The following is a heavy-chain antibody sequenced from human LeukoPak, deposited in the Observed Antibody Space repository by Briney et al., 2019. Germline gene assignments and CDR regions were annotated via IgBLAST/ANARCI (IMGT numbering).Heavy chain of an antibody. CDR1: GFTFSNDV. CDR2: ISGSGDTT. J-gene: IGHJ4*02. CDR3: ATDSVVVPGLVNFFDS. D-gene: IGHD2-2*01. Sequence: GRSLRLSCAACGFTFSNDVMSWGRQGPGEGGGWGWAISGSGDTTFYTESVKGGFTISRENSKNTLYLQLNSLRAEDTAIYYCATDSVVVPGLVNFFDSWGQGTLVTVSS. V-gene: IGHV3-23*01.